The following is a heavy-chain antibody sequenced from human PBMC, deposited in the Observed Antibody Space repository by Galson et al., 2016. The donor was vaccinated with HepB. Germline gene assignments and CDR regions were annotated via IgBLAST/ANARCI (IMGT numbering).Heavy chain of an antibody. V-gene: IGHV3-23*01. CDR2: TGDFSGT. J-gene: IGHJ3*01. CDR3: AKAQPTHSIRWGGAFDV. Sequence: SLRLSCAASGFTSTNYAMSWVRQAPGKGLEWVSATGDFSGTHYADSVKGRFTISRDNSKNTLYLQMNGLRAEDTAVYYCAKAQPTHSIRWGGAFDVWGQGTMVTVSS. D-gene: IGHD3-16*01. CDR1: GFTSTNYA.